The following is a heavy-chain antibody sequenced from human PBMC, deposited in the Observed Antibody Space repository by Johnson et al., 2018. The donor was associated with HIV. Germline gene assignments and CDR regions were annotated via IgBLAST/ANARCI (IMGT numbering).Heavy chain of an antibody. V-gene: IGHV3-66*03. D-gene: IGHD1-7*01. CDR2: IYSGGST. J-gene: IGHJ3*02. CDR1: GFNVSCNH. Sequence: VQLVESGGGLIQPGGSLRLSCAASGFNVSCNHMAWVRQGTGKGLEWVSVIYSGGSTYYADSVKGRFTISRDNSKNTLYLQMNSLSAEDTAVYYCATSMGTTALAFDIWGQGTMVTVSS. CDR3: ATSMGTTALAFDI.